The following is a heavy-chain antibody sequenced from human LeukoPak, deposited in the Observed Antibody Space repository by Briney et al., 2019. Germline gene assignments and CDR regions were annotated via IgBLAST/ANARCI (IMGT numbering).Heavy chain of an antibody. CDR1: GFTFSSYS. V-gene: IGHV3-48*01. CDR2: ISSSSDTI. J-gene: IGHJ4*02. D-gene: IGHD6-25*01. Sequence: PGGSLRLSCAASGFTFSSYSMNWVRQAPGKGLEWVSYISSSSDTIYYADSVKGRFTISRDNAKNSLYLQMNSLRAEDTAVYYCARGKAALNDWGQGTLLTVSS. CDR3: ARGKAALND.